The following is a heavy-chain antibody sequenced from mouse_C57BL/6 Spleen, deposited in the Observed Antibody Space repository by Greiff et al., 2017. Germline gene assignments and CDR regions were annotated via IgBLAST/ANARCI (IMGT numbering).Heavy chain of an antibody. Sequence: EVKLVESGGGLVTPGGSLKLSCAASGFTFSSSTMSWVRQTPEKRLEWVATISGGGGNTYYPDSVKGRFTISRDNAKNTLYLQMSSLRSEDTALYYCAREDLGYYGNYGYFDVWGTGTTVTVSS. CDR2: ISGGGGNT. CDR3: AREDLGYYGNYGYFDV. V-gene: IGHV5-9*01. CDR1: GFTFSSST. J-gene: IGHJ1*03. D-gene: IGHD2-1*01.